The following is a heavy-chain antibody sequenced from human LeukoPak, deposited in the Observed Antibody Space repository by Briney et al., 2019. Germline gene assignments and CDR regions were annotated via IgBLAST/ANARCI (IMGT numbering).Heavy chain of an antibody. J-gene: IGHJ3*02. D-gene: IGHD3-10*01. CDR3: ARDNHYYADRDVFDI. Sequence: SETLSVTRTVSGGSVTSYYWYWIRQPPGRGLGWVGYIYYSGGINYNPSLKSRVTISGDTSKNQISLKLSSVTAADTAVYYCARDNHYYADRDVFDIWGQPTMVTVSS. CDR2: IYYSGGI. V-gene: IGHV4-59*02. CDR1: GGSVTSYY.